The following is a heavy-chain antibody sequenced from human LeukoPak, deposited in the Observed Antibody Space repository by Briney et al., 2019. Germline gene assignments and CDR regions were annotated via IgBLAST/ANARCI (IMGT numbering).Heavy chain of an antibody. CDR1: GFTFSSYG. D-gene: IGHD4-17*01. V-gene: IGHV4-39*01. CDR3: ARHQSPAKDYGDYVRAFDI. CDR2: IYYSGST. J-gene: IGHJ3*02. Sequence: GSLRLSCSASGFTFSSYGMSWVRQAPGKGLEWIGSIYYSGSTYCNPSLKSRVTISVDTSKNQFSLKLSSVTAADTAVYYCARHQSPAKDYGDYVRAFDIWGQGTMVTVSS.